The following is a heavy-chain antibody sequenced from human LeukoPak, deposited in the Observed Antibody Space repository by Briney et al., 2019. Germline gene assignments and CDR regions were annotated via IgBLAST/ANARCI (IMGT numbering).Heavy chain of an antibody. V-gene: IGHV4-59*01. CDR1: GDSISSYY. D-gene: IGHD6-13*01. J-gene: IGHJ4*02. CDR2: FHYSGST. Sequence: TLSXTCXVSGDSISSYYWSWIRQPPGKGLEWIGYFHYSGSTNYSPSLKSRVTISIDTSKNQFSLKVSSVTAADTAVYYCARGSSWSYYFDYWGQGTLVTVSS. CDR3: ARGSSWSYYFDY.